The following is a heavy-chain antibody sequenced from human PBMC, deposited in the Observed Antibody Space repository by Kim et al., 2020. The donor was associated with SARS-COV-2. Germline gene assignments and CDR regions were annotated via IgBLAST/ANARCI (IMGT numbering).Heavy chain of an antibody. CDR2: ISGSSSYI. J-gene: IGHJ4*02. Sequence: GGSLRLSCAASGFSFSTYTINWVRQAPGKGLEWVSSISGSSSYIYYADSVKGRFTISRDNAKNSVYLQMNSLRAEDTAVFYCAREYCSGGYCSSGLDYWGPGTLVTVSS. CDR3: AREYCSGGYCSSGLDY. V-gene: IGHV3-21*01. D-gene: IGHD2-15*01. CDR1: GFSFSTYT.